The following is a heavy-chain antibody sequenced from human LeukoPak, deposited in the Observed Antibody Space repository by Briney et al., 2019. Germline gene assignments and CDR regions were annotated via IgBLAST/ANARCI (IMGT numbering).Heavy chain of an antibody. Sequence: SETLSLTCAVYGGSFNGYYCSWIRQPPGKGLEWIGEINDRGITEYNPSISIPVSVSIDTSTNHFSLRLTSVTAADTAVYYCARLNVVIPGAMGNWFDTWGQGALVTVSS. J-gene: IGHJ5*02. CDR3: ARLNVVIPGAMGNWFDT. CDR2: INDRGIT. V-gene: IGHV4-34*01. D-gene: IGHD2-2*01. CDR1: GGSFNGYY.